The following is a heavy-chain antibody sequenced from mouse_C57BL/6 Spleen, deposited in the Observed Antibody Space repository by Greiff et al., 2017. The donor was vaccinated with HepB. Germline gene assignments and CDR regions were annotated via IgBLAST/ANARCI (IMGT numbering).Heavy chain of an antibody. CDR1: GYTFTDYY. CDR3: ARIRYYYAMDY. J-gene: IGHJ4*01. D-gene: IGHD1-1*01. CDR2: IYPGSGNT. Sequence: QVQLQQSGAELVRPGASVKLSCKASGYTFTDYYINWVKQRPGQGLEWIARIYPGSGNTYYNEKFKGKATLTAEKSSSTAYMQLSSLTSEDSAVYFCARIRYYYAMDYWGQGTSVTVSS. V-gene: IGHV1-76*01.